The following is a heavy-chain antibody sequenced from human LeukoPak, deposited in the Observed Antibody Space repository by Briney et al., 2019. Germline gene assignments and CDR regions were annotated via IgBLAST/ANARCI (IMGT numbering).Heavy chain of an antibody. J-gene: IGHJ5*02. CDR3: ARVVGSSSVWFDP. Sequence: SETLSLTCTVSGDSISSYYCSWIRQPPGKGLEWIGYIYYSGSTYYNPSLKSRATILVDTSKNHFSLKLNSVTAADTAVYYCARVVGSSSVWFDPWGQGTLVTVSS. D-gene: IGHD6-6*01. CDR2: IYYSGST. V-gene: IGHV4-59*08. CDR1: GDSISSYY.